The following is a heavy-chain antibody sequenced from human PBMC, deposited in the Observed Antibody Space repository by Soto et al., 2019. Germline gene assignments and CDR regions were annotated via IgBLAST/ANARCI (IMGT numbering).Heavy chain of an antibody. CDR2: MNQDGSER. J-gene: IGHJ4*02. V-gene: IGHV3-7*01. D-gene: IGHD1-7*01. CDR1: GFTFSNYW. Sequence: VQLVESGGGLVQPGGSLRLSCTASGFTFSNYWMSWVRQAPGEGLEWVANMNQDGSERYYVDSVEGRFTISRDNAKNSLYLQINSLRAEDTAIYYCTRDRSGTMLFWCQGTLVTVSS. CDR3: TRDRSGTMLF.